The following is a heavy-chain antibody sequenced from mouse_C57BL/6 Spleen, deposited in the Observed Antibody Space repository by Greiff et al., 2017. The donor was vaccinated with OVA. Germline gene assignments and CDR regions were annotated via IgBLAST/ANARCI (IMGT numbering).Heavy chain of an antibody. CDR3: ASKGSSYDYYAMDY. J-gene: IGHJ4*01. CDR2: INPSSGYT. D-gene: IGHD1-1*01. CDR1: GYTFTSYW. Sequence: VQLQESGAELAKPGASVKLSCKASGYTFTSYWMHWVKQRPGQGLEWIGYINPSSGYTKYNQKFKDKATLTAYKSSSTAYMQLSRLTYEDSAVYYCASKGSSYDYYAMDYWGQGTSVTVSS. V-gene: IGHV1-7*01.